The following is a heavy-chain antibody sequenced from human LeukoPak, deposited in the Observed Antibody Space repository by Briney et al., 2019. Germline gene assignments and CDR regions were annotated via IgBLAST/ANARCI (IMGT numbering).Heavy chain of an antibody. D-gene: IGHD3-10*01. V-gene: IGHV4-34*01. CDR3: ARRFPTLFGDDAFDI. CDR2: INHSGST. J-gene: IGHJ3*02. CDR1: GGSFSGYY. Sequence: SETLSLTCAVYGGSFSGYYWSWIRQPPGKGLEWIGEINHSGSTNYNPSLKSRVTISVDTSKNQFSLKLSSVTAADTAVYYCARRFPTLFGDDAFDIWGQGTMVTVSS.